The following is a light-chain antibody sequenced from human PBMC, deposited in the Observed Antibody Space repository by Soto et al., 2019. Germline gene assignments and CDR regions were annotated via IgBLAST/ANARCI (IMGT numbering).Light chain of an antibody. V-gene: IGLV2-23*02. CDR2: EVS. Sequence: QSALPQHASVSGSPGQSIPISCTGTSSDIGGYTLVSWYQQQPDKAPKLMIYEVSQRHSGVSNRFSGSKSGNTASLTISGLQAEDEAYYYCCSYASRRTLVFGGGTKVTVL. CDR1: SSDIGGYTL. J-gene: IGLJ3*02. CDR3: CSYASRRTLV.